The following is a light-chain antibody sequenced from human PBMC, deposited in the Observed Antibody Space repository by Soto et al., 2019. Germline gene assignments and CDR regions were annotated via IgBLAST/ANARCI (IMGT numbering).Light chain of an antibody. CDR2: AAS. CDR1: QSIYSS. CDR3: QQSYSAPYT. Sequence: DIQMTQSPSSLSASVGDRVTITCRASQSIYSSLNWYHQKPGKAPKLLIYAASNLQRGVPSRFSGSGSGPDFTLSISSLQPEDFATYYCQQSYSAPYTFGQGTKLEI. V-gene: IGKV1-39*01. J-gene: IGKJ2*01.